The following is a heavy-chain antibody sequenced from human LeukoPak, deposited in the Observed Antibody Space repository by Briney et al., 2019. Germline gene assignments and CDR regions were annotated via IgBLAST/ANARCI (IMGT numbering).Heavy chain of an antibody. J-gene: IGHJ3*02. D-gene: IGHD3-22*01. CDR2: IYYSGST. Sequence: PSETLSLTCTVSGRSISRYYWRCIRQPPGRGLEWFGYIYYSGSTNYNPSLKSRVTISVDTSKNQFSLKLSSVTAADTAVYYCARDSESSDSYYYDSSLGAFDIWGQGTMVTVSS. CDR3: ARDSESSDSYYYDSSLGAFDI. CDR1: GRSISRYY. V-gene: IGHV4-59*01.